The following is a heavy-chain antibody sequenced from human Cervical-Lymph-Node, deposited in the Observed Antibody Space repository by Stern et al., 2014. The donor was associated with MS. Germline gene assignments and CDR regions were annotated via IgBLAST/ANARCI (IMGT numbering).Heavy chain of an antibody. CDR3: ARDGRVATIQPHDYYYYGMDV. CDR2: IIPIFGTA. V-gene: IGHV1-69*12. D-gene: IGHD5-12*01. Sequence: QDQLVQSGAEVKKPGSSVKVSCKASGGTFSSYAISWVRQAPGQGLEWMGGIIPIFGTANYAQKFQGRVTITADESTSTAYMELSSLRSEDTAVYYCARDGRVATIQPHDYYYYGMDVWGQGTTVTVSS. CDR1: GGTFSSYA. J-gene: IGHJ6*02.